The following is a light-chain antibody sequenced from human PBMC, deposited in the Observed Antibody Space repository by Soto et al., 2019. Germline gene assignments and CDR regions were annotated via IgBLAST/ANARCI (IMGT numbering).Light chain of an antibody. V-gene: IGKV3-20*01. CDR2: GAS. CDR3: QQYGSSPPSIT. J-gene: IGKJ5*01. Sequence: ESVLTQSPGTQSLSQGVRATPACRASQSVSGSYVAGYQQKPGQAPRLLIYGASSRATGIPDRFSGSGSGTDFTLTISRLEPEDFAVYYCQQYGSSPPSITFGEGTGLEIK. CDR1: QSVSGSY.